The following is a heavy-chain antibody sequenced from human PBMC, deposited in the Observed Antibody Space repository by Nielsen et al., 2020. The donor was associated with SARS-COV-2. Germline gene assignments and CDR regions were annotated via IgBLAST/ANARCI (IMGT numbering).Heavy chain of an antibody. CDR2: IVGRADEK. Sequence: GGSLRLSCAASGFTFSTYAMNWVRQAPGKGLEWVSNIVGRADEKVYIDSVKGRFTISRDNSKNSLYLQMNSLRAEDTAVYYCAKTDGYNSLVAATIFDYWGQGTLVTVSS. CDR3: AKTDGYNSLVAATIFDY. D-gene: IGHD5-24*01. CDR1: GFTFSTYA. J-gene: IGHJ4*02. V-gene: IGHV3-23*01.